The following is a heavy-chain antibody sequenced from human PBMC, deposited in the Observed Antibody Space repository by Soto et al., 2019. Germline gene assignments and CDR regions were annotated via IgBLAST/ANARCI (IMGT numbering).Heavy chain of an antibody. J-gene: IGHJ4*02. CDR3: ARERYCSSGTCYRDFDY. CDR2: ISWNGGSI. V-gene: IGHV3-9*01. CDR1: GFTFDDYA. Sequence: EVQLVESGGGLVQPGRSLRLSCAASGFTFDDYAMHWVRQAPGKGLEWVSGISWNGGSISYADSVKGRFTISRDNAKHSLYLQMNSLRDEDTAFYYCARERYCSSGTCYRDFDYWGQGTPVTVSS. D-gene: IGHD2-15*01.